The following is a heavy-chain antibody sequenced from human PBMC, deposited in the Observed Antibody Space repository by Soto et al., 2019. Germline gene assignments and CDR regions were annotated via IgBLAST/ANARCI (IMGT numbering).Heavy chain of an antibody. J-gene: IGHJ6*02. CDR1: KFTITSYW. CDR2: INSDGSSI. CDR3: AREVSHGYVLRGMDV. D-gene: IGHD5-18*01. V-gene: IGHV3-74*01. Sequence: EVQLVESGGGLVQPGGSVRLSCAASKFTITSYWMHWVRQAPGKGLVWVSRINSDGSSISYADAVKGRFTISRDNAKNTLYRQMNSLRVEVTAVYYCAREVSHGYVLRGMDVWGQGTTVTVFS.